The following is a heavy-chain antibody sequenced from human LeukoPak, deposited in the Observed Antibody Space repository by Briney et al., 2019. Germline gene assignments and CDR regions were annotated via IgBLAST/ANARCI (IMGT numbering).Heavy chain of an antibody. Sequence: PSETLSLTCTVSGDSISSNYYWSWIRQPPGKGLEWIGYIYHSGSTNYNPSLKSRVTISVDRSKNQFSLKLSSVTAADTAVYYCARGYSSYFDPWGQGTLVTVSS. J-gene: IGHJ5*02. CDR2: IYHSGST. CDR1: GDSISSNYY. D-gene: IGHD6-6*01. CDR3: ARGYSSYFDP. V-gene: IGHV4-59*12.